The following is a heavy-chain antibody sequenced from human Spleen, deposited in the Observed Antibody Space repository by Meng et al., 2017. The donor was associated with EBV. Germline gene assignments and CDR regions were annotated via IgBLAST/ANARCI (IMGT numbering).Heavy chain of an antibody. CDR1: GYAFSAFN. CDR2: IHPGSGVS. CDR3: AREKGVPSTMARMEFYFDY. D-gene: IGHD3-10*01. V-gene: IGHV1-2*06. Sequence: QVQLVQSGAEVKKPGASVKVSCKASGYAFSAFNIYWVRQAPGQGPEWMGRIHPGSGVSIYAQKFQGRVSLTRDTSISTTYLELTSLTSDDTAIYFCAREKGVPSTMARMEFYFDYWGQGTLVTVSA. J-gene: IGHJ4*02.